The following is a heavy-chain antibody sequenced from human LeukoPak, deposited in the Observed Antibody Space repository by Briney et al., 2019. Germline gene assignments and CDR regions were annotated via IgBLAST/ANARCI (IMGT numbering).Heavy chain of an antibody. Sequence: SETLSLTCTLAGVSISSFYRSWIPPPPREGLEWIWRIFTRGSTNHNPSLKSPVTISVDTSKNQFSLKLSSVTAADTAVYYCARGSRSTYYYGSGSPQGYYYGMDVWGKGTTVTVSS. CDR2: IFTRGST. V-gene: IGHV4-4*07. D-gene: IGHD3-10*01. CDR1: GVSISSFY. J-gene: IGHJ6*04. CDR3: ARGSRSTYYYGSGSPQGYYYGMDV.